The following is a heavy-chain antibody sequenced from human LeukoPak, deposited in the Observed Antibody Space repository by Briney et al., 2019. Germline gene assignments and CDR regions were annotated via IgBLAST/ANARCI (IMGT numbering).Heavy chain of an antibody. V-gene: IGHV4-59*01. CDR2: IYYSGST. CDR1: GGSISSYY. CDR3: VRDVGRDGYKSPGVAFDI. J-gene: IGHJ3*02. D-gene: IGHD5-24*01. Sequence: SETLSLTCTVSGGSISSYYWSWIRQPPGKGLEWIGYIYYSGSTNYNPSLKSRVTISVDTSKNQFSLKLSSVTAADTAVYYCVRDVGRDGYKSPGVAFDIWGQGTMVTVSS.